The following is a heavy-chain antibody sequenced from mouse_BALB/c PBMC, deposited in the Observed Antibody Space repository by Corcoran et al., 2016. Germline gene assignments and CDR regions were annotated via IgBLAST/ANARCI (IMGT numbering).Heavy chain of an antibody. CDR1: DYSFTDYY. Sequence: EVQLQQSGPELVKPGASVKISCKASDYSFTDYYMHWVKQSHVKSLEWIGRINPYSGATTYNQNFKDKATLTVDKSSSTTYMELHSLISEDSAVYYFSRSFWFAYWGQGTLVTVSA. V-gene: IGHV1-18*01. CDR2: INPYSGAT. CDR3: SRSFWFAY. J-gene: IGHJ3*01.